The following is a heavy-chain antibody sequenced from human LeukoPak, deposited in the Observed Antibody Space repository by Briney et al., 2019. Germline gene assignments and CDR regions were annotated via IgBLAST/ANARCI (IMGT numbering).Heavy chain of an antibody. CDR3: ARDGGFGIVAGSFDV. CDR2: IYTSGST. V-gene: IGHV4-4*07. D-gene: IGHD1-26*01. CDR1: GGSINNYY. J-gene: IGHJ3*01. Sequence: PSETLSLTCTVSGGSINNYYWSWIRQPAGKGLEWIGRIYTSGSTNYTPSLKSRVTMSVDTSKNQFSLNLRSVTAAGTAVYYCARDGGFGIVAGSFDVWGQGTMVTVSS.